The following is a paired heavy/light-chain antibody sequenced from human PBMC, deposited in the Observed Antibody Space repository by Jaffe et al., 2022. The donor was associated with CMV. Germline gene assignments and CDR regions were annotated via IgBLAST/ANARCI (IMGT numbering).Heavy chain of an antibody. J-gene: IGHJ6*02. V-gene: IGHV3-23*01. CDR3: AKTVGTHYYDSSGYGGMDV. Sequence: EVHLLESGGGLVQPGGSLRLSCAASGFNFNNYAMTWVRQAPGKGLEWVSGISGSGGTTKYADSVKGRFTISRDSSKTTLYLQMKSLRAEDTALYYCAKTVGTHYYDSSGYGGMDVWGQGTTVTVSS. CDR1: GFNFNNYA. D-gene: IGHD3-22*01. CDR2: ISGSGGTT.
Light chain of an antibody. J-gene: IGLJ2*01. V-gene: IGLV2-11*01. Sequence: QSALTQPRSVSGSPGQSVTISCTGTSSDVGGYNYVSWFQHHPGKAPKLIIYDVTKRPSGVPDRFSASKSGNTASLTISGLQAEDEADYYCCSYADTYVVFGGGTNLIVL. CDR3: CSYADTYVV. CDR1: SSDVGGYNY. CDR2: DVT.